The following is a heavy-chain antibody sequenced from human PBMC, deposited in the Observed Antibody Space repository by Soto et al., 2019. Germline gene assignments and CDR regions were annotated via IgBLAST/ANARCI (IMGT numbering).Heavy chain of an antibody. CDR2: ISYDGSNK. D-gene: IGHD6-13*01. Sequence: GGSLRLSCAASGFTFSSYGMHWVRQAPGKGLEWVAVISYDGSNKYYADSVKGRFTISRDNSKNTLYLQMNSPRAEDTAVYYCAKMGAADFDYWGQGTLVTVSS. V-gene: IGHV3-30*18. CDR1: GFTFSSYG. CDR3: AKMGAADFDY. J-gene: IGHJ4*02.